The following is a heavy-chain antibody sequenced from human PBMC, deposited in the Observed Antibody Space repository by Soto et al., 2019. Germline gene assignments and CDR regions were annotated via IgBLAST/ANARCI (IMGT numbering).Heavy chain of an antibody. J-gene: IGHJ6*02. Sequence: ASVKVSCKASGYTFTSYDINWVRQATGQGLEWMGWMNPNGGNTGYAQKFQGRVTMTRNTSISTAYMELSSLRSEDTAVYYCAVLWFGEPYYYYGMDVWGQGTTVTVSS. CDR2: MNPNGGNT. D-gene: IGHD3-10*01. V-gene: IGHV1-8*01. CDR3: AVLWFGEPYYYYGMDV. CDR1: GYTFTSYD.